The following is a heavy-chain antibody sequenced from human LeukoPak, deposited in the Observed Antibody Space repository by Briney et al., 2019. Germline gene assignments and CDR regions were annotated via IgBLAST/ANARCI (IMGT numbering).Heavy chain of an antibody. J-gene: IGHJ4*02. CDR1: GYTFTSYG. Sequence: ASVKVSCKASGYTFTSYGISWVRQAPGQGLEWMGWISAYNGNTNYAQKLQGRVTMTTDTPTSTAYMELRSLRSDDTAVYYCARAGYCSGGSCYSSPFDYWGQGTLVTVSS. D-gene: IGHD2-15*01. CDR3: ARAGYCSGGSCYSSPFDY. CDR2: ISAYNGNT. V-gene: IGHV1-18*01.